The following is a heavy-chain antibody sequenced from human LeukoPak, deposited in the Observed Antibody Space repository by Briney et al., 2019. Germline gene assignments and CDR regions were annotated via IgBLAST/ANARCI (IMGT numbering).Heavy chain of an antibody. Sequence: GGSLRLSCAASGFTFRNYAMSWVRQAPGKGLEWVSSFSDSNGRTYYADSVKGRFTISRDNAKNSLYLQMNSLRAEDTAVYYCARDRLHYVEYEKTFDYWGQGTLVTVSS. CDR1: GFTFRNYA. CDR3: ARDRLHYVEYEKTFDY. V-gene: IGHV3-23*01. J-gene: IGHJ4*02. CDR2: FSDSNGRT. D-gene: IGHD4-17*01.